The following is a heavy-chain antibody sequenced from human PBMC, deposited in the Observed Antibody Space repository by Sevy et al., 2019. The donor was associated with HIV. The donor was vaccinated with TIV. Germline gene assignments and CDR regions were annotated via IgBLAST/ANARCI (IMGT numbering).Heavy chain of an antibody. Sequence: GGSLRLSCAASGFTFSNVWMSWVRQAPGKGLEWLGRIKSEIDGGTTEYAAPVKGRFTISRDDSEDTLHLQMNSLKTDDTAVYYCATERWGSLDRSVLSLVPYFYNWGQGSLVTVSS. D-gene: IGHD7-27*01. CDR3: ATERWGSLDRSVLSLVPYFYN. J-gene: IGHJ4*02. CDR2: IKSEIDGGTT. CDR1: GFTFSNVW. V-gene: IGHV3-15*01.